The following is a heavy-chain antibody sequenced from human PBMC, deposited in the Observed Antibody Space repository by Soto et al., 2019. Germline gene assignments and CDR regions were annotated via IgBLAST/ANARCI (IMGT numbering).Heavy chain of an antibody. CDR2: INGSDGGT. J-gene: IGHJ4*02. V-gene: IGHV1-3*01. Sequence: QVQLLQSGAEVKKPGASVKVSCKASGYTFADYAIHWVRLAPGQSLEWMGWINGSDGGTKYSQNFQDRVTFTRDTSATTAYIELNSLSSEDTAVYYCAQSSGWYALHYWGQGTLVTVSS. D-gene: IGHD6-19*01. CDR1: GYTFADYA. CDR3: AQSSGWYALHY.